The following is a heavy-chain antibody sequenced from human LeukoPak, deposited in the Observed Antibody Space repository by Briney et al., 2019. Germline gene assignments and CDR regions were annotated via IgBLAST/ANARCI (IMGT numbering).Heavy chain of an antibody. CDR2: ISGSGGST. Sequence: SGGSLRLSCAASGFTFSSYAMSWVRQAPGKGLEWVSAISGSGGSTYYADSVKGRFTISRDNSKNTLYLQMNSLRAEDTAVYYCANERGMTTVTTGDYWGQGTLVTVPS. J-gene: IGHJ4*02. CDR3: ANERGMTTVTTGDY. CDR1: GFTFSSYA. V-gene: IGHV3-23*01. D-gene: IGHD4-17*01.